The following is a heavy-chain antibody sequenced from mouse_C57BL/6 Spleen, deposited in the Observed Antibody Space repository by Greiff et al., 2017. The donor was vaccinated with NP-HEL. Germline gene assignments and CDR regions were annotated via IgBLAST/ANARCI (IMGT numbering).Heavy chain of an antibody. CDR2: INPNNGGT. CDR3: ASSYGSSWGDYWYFDV. V-gene: IGHV1-22*01. Sequence: EVQLQQSGPELVKPGASVKMSCKASGYTFTDYNMHWVKQSHGKSLEWIGYINPNNGGTSYNQKFKGKATLTVNKSSSTAYMELRSLTSEDSAVYYCASSYGSSWGDYWYFDVWGTGTTVTVSS. J-gene: IGHJ1*03. CDR1: GYTFTDYN. D-gene: IGHD1-1*01.